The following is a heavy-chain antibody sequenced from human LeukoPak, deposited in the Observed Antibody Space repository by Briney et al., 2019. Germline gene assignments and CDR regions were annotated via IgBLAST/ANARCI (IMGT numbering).Heavy chain of an antibody. CDR1: GFTVSGNY. D-gene: IGHD2-15*01. J-gene: IGHJ4*02. Sequence: PGGSLRLSCAASGFTVSGNYMSWVRQAPGKRLEWVGRIKSKIHGGATDYPALVEGRFTVSRDDSENMLFLQMNSLETEDTAVYFCTTHGSSYYYDNWGQGTLVTVSS. CDR2: IKSKIHGGAT. V-gene: IGHV3-15*01. CDR3: TTHGSSYYYDN.